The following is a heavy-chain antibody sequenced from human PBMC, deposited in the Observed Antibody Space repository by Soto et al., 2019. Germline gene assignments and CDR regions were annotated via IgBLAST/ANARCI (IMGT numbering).Heavy chain of an antibody. D-gene: IGHD3-10*01. CDR2: IGTLSDT. CDR3: ARGRSFSYDSTPPPMFDP. V-gene: IGHV3-13*01. Sequence: PGGSLRLSCGGSGFAFSAFDIHWVGQAPGKGLEWVSGIGTLSDTFYAASVQGRFTISRQNAKNSVYLQMNSLRAGDTAFYYCARGRSFSYDSTPPPMFDPWGQGTLVTVSS. CDR1: GFAFSAFD. J-gene: IGHJ5*02.